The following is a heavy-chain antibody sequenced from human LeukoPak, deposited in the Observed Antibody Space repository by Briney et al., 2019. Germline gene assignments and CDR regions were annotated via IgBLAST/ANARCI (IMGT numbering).Heavy chain of an antibody. D-gene: IGHD6-6*01. CDR2: IYYSGST. J-gene: IGHJ4*02. CDR1: GGSISSSSYY. V-gene: IGHV4-39*07. Sequence: SETLSLTCTVSGGSISSSSYYWGWIRQPPGKGLEWIGSIYYSGSTYYNPSLKSRVTISVDTSKNQFSLKLSSVTAADTAVYYCARQYSSSSKVFDYWGQGTLVTVSS. CDR3: ARQYSSSSKVFDY.